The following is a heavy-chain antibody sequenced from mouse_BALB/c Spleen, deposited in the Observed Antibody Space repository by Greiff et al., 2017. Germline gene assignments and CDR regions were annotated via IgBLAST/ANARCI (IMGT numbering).Heavy chain of an antibody. CDR1: GYTFTTYT. J-gene: IGHJ4*01. D-gene: IGHD2-1*01. CDR2: INPSSGYT. CDR3: ARRAYLLLYPDY. V-gene: IGHV1-4*02. Sequence: VQLQQSAAELARPGASVRISCKASGYTFTTYTIHWVKQRPGQGLEWIGYINPSSGYTEYNQKFKDKTTLTADKSSSTAYMQLSSLTSEDSAVYYCARRAYLLLYPDYWGQGTSVTVSS.